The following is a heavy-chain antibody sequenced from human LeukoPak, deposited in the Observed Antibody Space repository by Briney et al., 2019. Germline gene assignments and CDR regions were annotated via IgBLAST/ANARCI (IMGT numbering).Heavy chain of an antibody. J-gene: IGHJ4*02. D-gene: IGHD1-26*01. CDR3: ANHRLQKELLPLDY. CDR2: IKQDGSDQ. V-gene: IGHV3-7*03. CDR1: GFTFSSLW. Sequence: GGSLRLSCAASGFTFSSLWMTWVRQAPGKGPEGVANIKQDGSDQYYVDSVKGRFTISRDNAKNSVSLQMNSLRAEDTAVYYCANHRLQKELLPLDYWGQGTLVTVSS.